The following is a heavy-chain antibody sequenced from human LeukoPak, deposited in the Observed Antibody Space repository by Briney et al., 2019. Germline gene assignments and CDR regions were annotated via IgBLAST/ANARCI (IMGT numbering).Heavy chain of an antibody. Sequence: GGSLRLSCAASGYTFSNYAMSWVRQAPGKGLEWVSGISGSGGSTYYADSVKGRFTISRDNSRNTLYLQMNNLRAEDTALYYCAKDQNSGSGSYSNFNYWGQGTLVTVSS. CDR2: ISGSGGST. V-gene: IGHV3-23*01. D-gene: IGHD3-10*01. CDR1: GYTFSNYA. CDR3: AKDQNSGSGSYSNFNY. J-gene: IGHJ4*02.